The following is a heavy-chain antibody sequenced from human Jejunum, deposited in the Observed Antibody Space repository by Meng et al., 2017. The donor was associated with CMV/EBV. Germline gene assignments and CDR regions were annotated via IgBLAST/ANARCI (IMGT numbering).Heavy chain of an antibody. D-gene: IGHD2-2*02. CDR1: ASISTYS. Sequence: ASISTYSWSWIRPPPGKGLEWIAYIYISVNPNSLPSLTSRVTISADTSQNQFSLKLTSATAADTAVYYCARGPRYCSGTNCYTHDYWGQGVLVTVSS. V-gene: IGHV4-59*01. J-gene: IGHJ4*02. CDR3: ARGPRYCSGTNCYTHDY. CDR2: IYISVNP.